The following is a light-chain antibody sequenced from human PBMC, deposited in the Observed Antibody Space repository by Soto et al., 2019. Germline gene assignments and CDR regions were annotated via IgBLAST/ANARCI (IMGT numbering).Light chain of an antibody. CDR2: WGS. CDR3: MQARQTPWT. J-gene: IGKJ1*01. Sequence: DIVMTQSPLSLPVTPGEPASISCRSSQSLLHSNGYNYLDWYLQKPGQSPQLLIYWGSNRASGVPDRFSGSGSGTDFTLKISRVEAEDVGVYYCMQARQTPWTFGQGTKVEIK. CDR1: QSLLHSNGYNY. V-gene: IGKV2-28*01.